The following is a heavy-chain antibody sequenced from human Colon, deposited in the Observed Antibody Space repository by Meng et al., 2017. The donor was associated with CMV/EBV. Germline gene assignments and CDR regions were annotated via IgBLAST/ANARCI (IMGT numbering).Heavy chain of an antibody. CDR2: INPSGTT. J-gene: IGHJ4*02. CDR3: ARGKRGYSSTWIDS. D-gene: IGHD6-13*01. V-gene: IGHV4-34*01. CDR1: GGAVTEYD. Sequence: VDGGAVTEYDGDGIRQPPGRGREWTREINPSGTTNYNPSLKNRVNISLDTSKNQVSLKLNSVTAADTAVYYCARGKRGYSSTWIDSWGQGTLVTVSS.